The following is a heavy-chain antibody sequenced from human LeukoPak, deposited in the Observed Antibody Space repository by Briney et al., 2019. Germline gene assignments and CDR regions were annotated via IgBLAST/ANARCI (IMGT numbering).Heavy chain of an antibody. D-gene: IGHD5-24*01. Sequence: GGSLRLSCAASGFTFSSYGMHWVRQAPGKGLEWVAVIWYDGSNKYYADSVKGRFTISRDNSKSTLYLQMNSLRAEDTAVYYCARAYDGYGGGDYWGQGTLVTVSS. J-gene: IGHJ4*02. CDR2: IWYDGSNK. V-gene: IGHV3-33*01. CDR3: ARAYDGYGGGDY. CDR1: GFTFSSYG.